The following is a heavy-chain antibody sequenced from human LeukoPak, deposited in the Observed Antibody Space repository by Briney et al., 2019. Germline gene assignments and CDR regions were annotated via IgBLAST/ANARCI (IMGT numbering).Heavy chain of an antibody. CDR2: IKSKTDGGTT. CDR1: GFTFSNAW. V-gene: IGHV3-15*01. Sequence: GGSLRLSCAASGFTFSNAWMSWVRQAPGKGLERVGRIKSKTDGGTTDYAAPVKGRFTISRDDSKNTLYLQMNSLKTEDTAVYYCTTDSQGYCSGGSCFSYYYYGMDVWGKGTTITVSS. D-gene: IGHD2-15*01. J-gene: IGHJ6*04. CDR3: TTDSQGYCSGGSCFSYYYYGMDV.